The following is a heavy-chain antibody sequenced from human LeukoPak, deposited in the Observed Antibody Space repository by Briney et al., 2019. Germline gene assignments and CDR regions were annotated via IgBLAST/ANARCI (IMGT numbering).Heavy chain of an antibody. V-gene: IGHV1-46*01. CDR2: INPSGGSS. Sequence: ASVNVSCKASGYIFSSYYMHWVRQAPGQGLEWMGIINPSGGSSSYAQKFQGRVTMTRDTSSSTVYMELSSLRSEDTAVYYCAREGSGYNYAENWGQGTLVTVSS. CDR3: AREGSGYNYAEN. CDR1: GYIFSSYY. D-gene: IGHD5-18*01. J-gene: IGHJ4*02.